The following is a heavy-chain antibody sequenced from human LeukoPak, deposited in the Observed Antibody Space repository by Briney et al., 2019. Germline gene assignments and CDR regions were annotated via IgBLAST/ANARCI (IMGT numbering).Heavy chain of an antibody. D-gene: IGHD2-2*01. CDR1: CGSISSSRYY. CDR3: AKHRGYCSSTSCHEYNWLDP. V-gene: IGHV4-39*01. Sequence: WDTLSLTCTLSCGSISSSRYYWGWIRQPPGKGLELFVSMYYSESTYYNPSLNRRVTISVATSKNQFSLKLSSEPAADTAVYYCAKHRGYCSSTSCHEYNWLDPWGQGTLVTVSS. J-gene: IGHJ5*02. CDR2: MYYSEST.